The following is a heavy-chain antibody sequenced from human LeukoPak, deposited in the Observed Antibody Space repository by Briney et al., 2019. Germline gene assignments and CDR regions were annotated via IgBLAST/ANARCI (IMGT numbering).Heavy chain of an antibody. D-gene: IGHD3-3*01. V-gene: IGHV4-34*01. Sequence: SETLSLTCAVYGGSFSGYYWSWIRQPPGKGLEWIGEINHSGSTNYNPSLKSRVTISVDTSKNQFSLKLSSVTAADTAVYYCARVFRRRFDDWGQGTLVTVSS. CDR2: INHSGST. CDR3: ARVFRRRFDD. CDR1: GGSFSGYY. J-gene: IGHJ4*02.